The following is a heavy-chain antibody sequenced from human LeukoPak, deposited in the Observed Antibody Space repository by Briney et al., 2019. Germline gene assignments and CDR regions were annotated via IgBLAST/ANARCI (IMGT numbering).Heavy chain of an antibody. J-gene: IGHJ3*02. Sequence: GGSLRLSCEASGFTLSSSGMHWVRQAPGKGLQWVAFIRSDESDKLYADSVRGRFTISRDNSKNTLYLQMNSLRAGDTAVYYCAGEGRFGELLIRHDAFDIWGQGTMVTVSS. CDR2: IRSDESDK. CDR1: GFTLSSSG. V-gene: IGHV3-30*02. CDR3: AGEGRFGELLIRHDAFDI. D-gene: IGHD3-10*01.